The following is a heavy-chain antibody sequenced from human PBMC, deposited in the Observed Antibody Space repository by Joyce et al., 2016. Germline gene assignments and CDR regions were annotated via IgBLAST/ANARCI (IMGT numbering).Heavy chain of an antibody. Sequence: QVQLQEWGAGLLKPSETLSLTCAVYGGSLSGYYWSWIRQGPGMGLEWIGEVNDRGRTNYNPSLKSRATTSMDTSKNQFSLRLTTVTAADTAVYFCARARRGIILARGEMGEYLQHWGRGTVVIVSS. V-gene: IGHV4-34*01. CDR2: VNDRGRT. CDR3: ARARRGIILARGEMGEYLQH. J-gene: IGHJ1*01. D-gene: IGHD3-10*01. CDR1: GGSLSGYY.